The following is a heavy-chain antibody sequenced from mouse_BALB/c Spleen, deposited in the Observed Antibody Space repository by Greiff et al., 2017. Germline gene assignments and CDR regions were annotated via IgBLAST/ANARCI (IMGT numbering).Heavy chain of an antibody. D-gene: IGHD2-1*01. CDR2: ISYSGST. V-gene: IGHV3-2*02. Sequence: EVHLVESGPGLVKPSQSLSLTCTVTGYSITSDYAWNWIRQFPGNKLEWMGYISYSGSTSYNPSLKSRISITRDTSKNQFFLQLNSVTTEDTATYYCARLGNYPFDYWGQGTTLTVSS. CDR1: GYSITSDYA. J-gene: IGHJ2*01. CDR3: ARLGNYPFDY.